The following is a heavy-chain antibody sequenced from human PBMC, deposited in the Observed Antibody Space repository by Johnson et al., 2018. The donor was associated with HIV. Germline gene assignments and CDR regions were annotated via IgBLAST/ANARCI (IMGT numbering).Heavy chain of an antibody. D-gene: IGHD3-10*01. CDR1: GFTFSDHY. V-gene: IGHV3-20*04. CDR3: ARARGGVDDAFDI. Sequence: VQLVESGGGVVQPGGSLRLSCAASGFTFSDHYMDWVRQAPGKGLEWVSGINWNGGNTGYADSVQGRFTISRDNAKKSLYLQMNSLRAEDTAVYYWARARGGVDDAFDIWGQGTMVTVSS. CDR2: INWNGGNT. J-gene: IGHJ3*02.